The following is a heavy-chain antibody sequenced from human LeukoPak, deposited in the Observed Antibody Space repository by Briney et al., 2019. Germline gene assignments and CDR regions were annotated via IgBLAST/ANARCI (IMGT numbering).Heavy chain of an antibody. J-gene: IGHJ4*02. CDR3: ARDAIAAAGSFDY. Sequence: ASVKVPRKASGYTFTSYYMHWVRQAPGQGLEWMGLINPSGGNTRYAQKFQGRVTMTRDTSTTTVYMELSSLRSEDTAVYYCARDAIAAAGSFDYWGQGTLVIVSS. D-gene: IGHD6-13*01. CDR2: INPSGGNT. V-gene: IGHV1-46*01. CDR1: GYTFTSYY.